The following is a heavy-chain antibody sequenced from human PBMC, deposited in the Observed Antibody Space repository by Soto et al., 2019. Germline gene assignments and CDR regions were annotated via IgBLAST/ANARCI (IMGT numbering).Heavy chain of an antibody. V-gene: IGHV1-2*04. CDR2: INPKGGGT. Sequence: QVQLLQSGAEVKKPGASVMVSCKASGYTFIDYYMHWVRQAPGQGPEWMGCINPKGGGTKYAQKFQDWVTMTWDTSISTAYMELNRLRSDDTAVYYCARESVALTKDFDYWGQGTLVTVSS. J-gene: IGHJ4*02. CDR1: GYTFIDYY. CDR3: ARESVALTKDFDY. D-gene: IGHD2-21*02.